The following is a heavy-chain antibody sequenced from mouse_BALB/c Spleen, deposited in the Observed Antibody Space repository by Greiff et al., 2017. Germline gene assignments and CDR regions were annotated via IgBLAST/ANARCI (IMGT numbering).Heavy chain of an antibody. CDR3: TRADGNYPYAMDY. D-gene: IGHD2-1*01. CDR1: GFTFSSYT. Sequence: DVHLVESGGGLVKPGGSLKLSCAASGFTFSSYTMSWVRQTPEKRLEWVATISSGASYTYYPDSVKGRFTISRDNAKNTLYLQMSSLKSEDTAMYYCTRADGNYPYAMDYWGQGTSVTVSS. CDR2: ISSGASYT. J-gene: IGHJ4*01. V-gene: IGHV5-6-4*01.